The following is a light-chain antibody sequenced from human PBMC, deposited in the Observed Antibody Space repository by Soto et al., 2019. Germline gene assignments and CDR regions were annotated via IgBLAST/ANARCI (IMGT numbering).Light chain of an antibody. Sequence: QSVLTQPASVSGSPGQSITISCTGTSSDVGGYNYVSWYQQHPGKAPKLMIYDVSNRPSGVSNRFSGSKTGNTASLTISGLQAEDAADYYCSSYTSSSTVVFGGGPMVTVL. J-gene: IGLJ2*01. CDR2: DVS. CDR3: SSYTSSSTVV. CDR1: SSDVGGYNY. V-gene: IGLV2-14*01.